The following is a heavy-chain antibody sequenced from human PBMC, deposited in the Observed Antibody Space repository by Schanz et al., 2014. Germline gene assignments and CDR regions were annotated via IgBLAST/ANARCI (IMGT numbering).Heavy chain of an antibody. Sequence: QVQLVESGGGVVQPGRSLRLSCAASGFNFSNYDIHWVRQAPGKGLEWVALIYYNGTNKYYADSVKGRFTISRDNSQNTLYLQMNTLRTEDTAVYYCAKDVNRRGGQTNFYYYYGMDVWGQGTTVTVSS. V-gene: IGHV3-30*18. J-gene: IGHJ6*02. CDR1: GFNFSNYD. CDR3: AKDVNRRGGQTNFYYYYGMDV. D-gene: IGHD5-12*01. CDR2: IYYNGTNK.